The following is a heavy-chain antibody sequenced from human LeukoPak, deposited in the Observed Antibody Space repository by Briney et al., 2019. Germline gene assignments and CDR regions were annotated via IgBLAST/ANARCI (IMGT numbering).Heavy chain of an antibody. CDR3: ARHSSVLNSFDP. D-gene: IGHD3-22*01. V-gene: IGHV5-10-1*01. Sequence: GESLKISCKGSAYSFTNYWISWVRQVPGKGLEWMGRIDPGDSQTNYSPSFQGHVTISADKSISSAYLQWSSLKASDTAMYYCARHSSVLNSFDPWGQGTLVTVSS. CDR2: IDPGDSQT. CDR1: AYSFTNYW. J-gene: IGHJ5*02.